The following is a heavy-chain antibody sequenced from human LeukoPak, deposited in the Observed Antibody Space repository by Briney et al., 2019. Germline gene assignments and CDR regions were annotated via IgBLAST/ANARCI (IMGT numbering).Heavy chain of an antibody. J-gene: IGHJ6*02. CDR3: ARGGDSSSWYGYYYYGMDV. CDR2: MNPNSGNT. Sequence: GASVKVSCKASGYTFTSYDINWVRQATGQGLEWMGWMNPNSGNTGYAQKFQGRVTMTRNTSISTAYMELSSLRSEDTAVYYCARGGDSSSWYGYYYYGMDVWGQGTTVTVSS. V-gene: IGHV1-8*01. D-gene: IGHD6-13*01. CDR1: GYTFTSYD.